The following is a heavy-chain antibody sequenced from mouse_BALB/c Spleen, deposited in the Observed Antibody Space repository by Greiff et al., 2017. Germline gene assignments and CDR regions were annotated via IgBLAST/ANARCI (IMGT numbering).Heavy chain of an antibody. CDR1: GYSFTSYY. V-gene: IGHV1S135*01. Sequence: VQLQQSGAELVRPGASVKISCKASGYSFTSYYMHWVKQSHGKSLEWIGYIDPFNGGTSYNQKFKGKATLTVDKSSSTAYMHLSSLTSEDSAVYYCASWGSSYWYFDVWGAGTTVTVSS. CDR2: IDPFNGGT. CDR3: ASWGSSYWYFDV. D-gene: IGHD1-1*01. J-gene: IGHJ1*01.